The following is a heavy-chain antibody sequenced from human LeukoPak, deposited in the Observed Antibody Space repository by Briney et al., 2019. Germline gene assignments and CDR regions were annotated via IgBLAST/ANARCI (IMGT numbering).Heavy chain of an antibody. CDR3: ARDPDYGDLDY. V-gene: IGHV3-74*01. Sequence: GGSLRLSCAGSGFTFSSYWMHWVRQAPGKGLVWVSRINSDGSSTSYADSVKGRFTISRDNAKNTLYLQMNSLRAEDTAVYYCARDPDYGDLDYWGQGTLVTVSS. J-gene: IGHJ4*02. CDR1: GFTFSSYW. CDR2: INSDGSST. D-gene: IGHD4-17*01.